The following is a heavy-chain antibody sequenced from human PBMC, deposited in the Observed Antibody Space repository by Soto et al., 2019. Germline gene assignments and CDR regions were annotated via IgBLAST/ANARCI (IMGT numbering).Heavy chain of an antibody. J-gene: IGHJ4*02. CDR1: TFTFTSSA. Sequence: QMQLVQSGPEVKKPGTSVKVSCKASTFTFTSSAVQWVRQARGQRLEWIGWIVVGIGNTKYEQNFQERVTINRYMSSGTAYLELSSLRSEDTAVYHCATHREGVTYYFDYWGQGSLLNVSS. V-gene: IGHV1-58*01. D-gene: IGHD5-18*01. CDR2: IVVGIGNT. CDR3: ATHREGVTYYFDY.